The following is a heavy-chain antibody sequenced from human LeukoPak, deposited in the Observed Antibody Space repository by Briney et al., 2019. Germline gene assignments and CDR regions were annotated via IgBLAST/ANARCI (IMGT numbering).Heavy chain of an antibody. CDR2: INPSGGST. CDR3: ARDSYSFPPDY. V-gene: IGHV1-46*01. D-gene: IGHD4-11*01. Sequence: ASVKVSCKASGYTFTSYYMHWVRQAPGQGLEWMGIINPSGGSTSYAQKFQGRVTMTRDTSTSTVYMELSSLKSEDTAVYYCARDSYSFPPDYWGQGTLVTVSS. CDR1: GYTFTSYY. J-gene: IGHJ4*02.